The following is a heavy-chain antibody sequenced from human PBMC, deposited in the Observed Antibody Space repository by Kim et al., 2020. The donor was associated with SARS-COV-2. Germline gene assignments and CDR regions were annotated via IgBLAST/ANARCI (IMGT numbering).Heavy chain of an antibody. Sequence: ASVKVSCKASGYTFTSYYMHWVRQAPGQGLEWMGIINPSGGSTSYAQKFQGRVTMTRDTSTSTVYMELSSLRSEDTAVYYCARGGREYYYDSSGYYRLWGQGTMVTVSS. CDR2: INPSGGST. CDR1: GYTFTSYY. CDR3: ARGGREYYYDSSGYYRL. D-gene: IGHD3-22*01. V-gene: IGHV1-46*01. J-gene: IGHJ3*01.